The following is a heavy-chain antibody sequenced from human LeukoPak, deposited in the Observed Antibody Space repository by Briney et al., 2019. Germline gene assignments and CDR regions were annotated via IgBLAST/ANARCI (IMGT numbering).Heavy chain of an antibody. D-gene: IGHD5-18*01. CDR1: GFIFSSHW. CDR3: ARQGPGRYSYGK. V-gene: IGHV3-7*01. CDR2: IKQDGSEK. J-gene: IGHJ4*02. Sequence: GGSLRLSSAAAGFIFSSHWMSWVRQAPGKGLEWVAKIKQDGSEKYYVDSVEGRFTISRDNAKNSLYLQITSLRAEDTAVCYCARQGPGRYSYGKWGQGTLVTVSS.